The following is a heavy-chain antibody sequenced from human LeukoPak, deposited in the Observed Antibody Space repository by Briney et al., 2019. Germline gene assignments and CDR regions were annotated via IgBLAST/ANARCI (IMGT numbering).Heavy chain of an antibody. CDR2: ISAYNGNT. CDR1: GYSFTSYG. D-gene: IGHD3-3*01. Sequence: GESLKISCKGSGYSFTSYGISWVRQAPGQGLEWMGWISAYNGNTNYAQKLQGRVTMTTDTSTSTAYMELRSLRSDDTAVYYCARNPITIFGIDYWGQGTLVTVSS. CDR3: ARNPITIFGIDY. J-gene: IGHJ4*02. V-gene: IGHV1-18*01.